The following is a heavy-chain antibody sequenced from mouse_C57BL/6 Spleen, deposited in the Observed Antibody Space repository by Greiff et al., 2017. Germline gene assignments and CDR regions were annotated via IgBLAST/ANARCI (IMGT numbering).Heavy chain of an antibody. CDR1: GYTFTSYW. CDR2: IDPNSGGT. D-gene: IGHD2-2*01. CDR3: ARTTNGNDRYAMDY. J-gene: IGHJ4*01. Sequence: QVQLQQPGAELVKPGASVKLSCKASGYTFTSYWMHWVKQRPGRGLEWIGRIDPNSGGTKYNEKFKSKATLTVDKPSSTAYMPLSSLTSVDSAVYYCARTTNGNDRYAMDYWGQGTSVTVSS. V-gene: IGHV1-72*01.